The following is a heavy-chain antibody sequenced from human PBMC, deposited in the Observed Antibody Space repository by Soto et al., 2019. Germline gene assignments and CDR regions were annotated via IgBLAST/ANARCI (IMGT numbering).Heavy chain of an antibody. CDR2: IRSKTNSYAT. J-gene: IGHJ3*02. D-gene: IGHD3-16*02. CDR3: TSNLGELSFPRAFDI. V-gene: IGHV3-73*01. CDR1: GFTVSGSA. Sequence: EVQLVESGGGLVQPGGSLKLSCAASGFTVSGSAVHWVRQASGKGLEWVGRIRSKTNSYATAYAASVKGRFTIHRDDSKNTAYLQMNSLKTEDTAVYYCTSNLGELSFPRAFDIWGQGTMVTVSS.